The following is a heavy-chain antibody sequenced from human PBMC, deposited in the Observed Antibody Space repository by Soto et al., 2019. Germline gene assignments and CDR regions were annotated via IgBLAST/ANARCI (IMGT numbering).Heavy chain of an antibody. CDR3: ARGDRNVDY. CDR2: ISFHGTDI. J-gene: IGHJ4*02. Sequence: QVQLVESGGGVVQPGRSLRLSCVASGFPLSSFGIHWVRQAPGKGLEWVAFISFHGTDIYYTDSVKGRFTISKDNSKNTLYLEMNSLRPEDTAVYYCARGDRNVDYWGQGTLLTVSP. V-gene: IGHV3-30*03. CDR1: GFPLSSFG.